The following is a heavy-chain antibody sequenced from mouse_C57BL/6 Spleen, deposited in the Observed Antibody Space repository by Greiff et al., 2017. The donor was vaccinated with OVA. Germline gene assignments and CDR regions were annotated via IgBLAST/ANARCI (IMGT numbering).Heavy chain of an antibody. CDR1: GYSITSCYY. V-gene: IGHV3-6*01. CDR2: ISYDGSN. CDR3: ARGTYYSNYFDY. D-gene: IGHD2-5*01. J-gene: IGHJ2*01. Sequence: EVQLVESGPGLVKPSQSLSLTCSVTGYSITSCYYWNWIRQSPGNKLEWMGYISYDGSNNYNPSLKKRISITRDTSKNQFFLKLNSVTTEDTATYYCARGTYYSNYFDYWGQGTTLTVSS.